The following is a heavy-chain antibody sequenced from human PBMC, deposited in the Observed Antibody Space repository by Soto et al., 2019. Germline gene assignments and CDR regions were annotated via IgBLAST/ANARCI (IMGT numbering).Heavy chain of an antibody. V-gene: IGHV3-21*03. CDR3: AKVGSCESIMCHTMDV. J-gene: IGHJ6*02. CDR2: INGNSIYI. D-gene: IGHD3-16*01. CDR1: GFTFDSYT. Sequence: EVQLVESGGGLVRPGGSLRLSCAASGFTFDSYTMTWVRQAPGRGLEWVSSINGNSIYIYYAESVEGRFTISRDNAKNSVSLQMNSLLAEDTAINYCAKVGSCESIMCHTMDVWGHGSTVTVSS.